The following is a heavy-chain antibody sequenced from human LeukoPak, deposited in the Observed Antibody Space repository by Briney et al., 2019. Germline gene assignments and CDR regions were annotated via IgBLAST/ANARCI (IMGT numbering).Heavy chain of an antibody. Sequence: SETLSLTCTVSGDSISSSSYSWGWIRQPPGKGLEWIGSFYYSGSTYYNLSLKSQVTISVDTSKNHFSLKLSSVTAADTAVYYCARRGYYDSSGYLYWGQGTLVTVAS. CDR3: ARRGYYDSSGYLY. CDR2: FYYSGST. J-gene: IGHJ4*02. D-gene: IGHD3-22*01. V-gene: IGHV4-39*02. CDR1: GDSISSSSYS.